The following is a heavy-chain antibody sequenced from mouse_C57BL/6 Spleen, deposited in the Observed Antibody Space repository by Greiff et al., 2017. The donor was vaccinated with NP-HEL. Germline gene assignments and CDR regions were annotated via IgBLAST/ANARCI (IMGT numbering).Heavy chain of an antibody. Sequence: EVQLVESGGGLVKPGGSLKLSCAASGFTFSSYTMSWVRQTPAKRLEWVATISGGGGNTYYPDSVKGRFTISRDNATNTLYLQMSSLRSEDTALYYWGRRGLGRGYYYAMDYWGQGTSVTVAS. J-gene: IGHJ4*01. CDR1: GFTFSSYT. CDR3: GRRGLGRGYYYAMDY. D-gene: IGHD4-1*01. CDR2: ISGGGGNT. V-gene: IGHV5-9*01.